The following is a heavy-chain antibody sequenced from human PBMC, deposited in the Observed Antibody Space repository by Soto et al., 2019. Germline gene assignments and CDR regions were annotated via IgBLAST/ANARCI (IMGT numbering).Heavy chain of an antibody. D-gene: IGHD3-16*02. J-gene: IGHJ6*02. CDR2: IDPSDSYT. CDR1: GYSFTSYW. V-gene: IGHV5-10-1*01. Sequence: GESLKISCKGSGYSFTSYWISWVRQMPGKGLEWMGRIDPSDSYTNYSPSFQGHVTISADKSISTAYLQWSSLKASDTAMYYCARRRYVWGSYRYTPYYYYYGMDVWGQGTTVTVSS. CDR3: ARRRYVWGSYRYTPYYYYYGMDV.